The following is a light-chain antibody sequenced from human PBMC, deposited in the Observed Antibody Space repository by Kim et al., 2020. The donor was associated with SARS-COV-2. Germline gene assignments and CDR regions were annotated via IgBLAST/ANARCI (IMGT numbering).Light chain of an antibody. CDR2: EDN. CDR1: SGSIASNY. V-gene: IGLV6-57*01. Sequence: GKTVTISCTRSSGSIASNYVQWYQQRPGSSPTTVIYEDNHRPSGVPARFSGSIDSSSNSASLTISGLKTEDEADYYCQSYDSSLWVFGGGTQLTVL. J-gene: IGLJ3*02. CDR3: QSYDSSLWV.